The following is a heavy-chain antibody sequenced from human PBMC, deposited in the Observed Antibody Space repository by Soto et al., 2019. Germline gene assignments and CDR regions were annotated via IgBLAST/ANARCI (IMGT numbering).Heavy chain of an antibody. CDR1: GYTFTNFD. CDR3: ARGPMSGGVRLDP. J-gene: IGHJ5*02. V-gene: IGHV1-8*01. CDR2: MNPNNGNT. Sequence: ASVKVSCKASGYTFTNFDINWVRQATGQGLEWMGWMNPNNGNTGYAQKFQGRVTMTRSTSISTAYMELTSLTSEDTALYYCARGPMSGGVRLDPWGEGTLVTVYS. D-gene: IGHD2-8*01.